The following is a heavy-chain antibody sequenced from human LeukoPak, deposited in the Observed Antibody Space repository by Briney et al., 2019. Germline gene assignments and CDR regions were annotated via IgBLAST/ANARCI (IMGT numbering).Heavy chain of an antibody. V-gene: IGHV3-74*01. CDR1: GFSLSVYL. CDR2: MNSGGTTI. D-gene: IGHD3-16*01. Sequence: GGCLRLSCAPSGFSLSVYLMYCVCHTAGGGRVWVSRMNSGGTTINYADSVKGRFTISRDNVDNTLHLQMSSLRVEDTAVYYCIREVQVRASASLGLWGQGTLVTVSS. CDR3: IREVQVRASASLGL. J-gene: IGHJ4*01.